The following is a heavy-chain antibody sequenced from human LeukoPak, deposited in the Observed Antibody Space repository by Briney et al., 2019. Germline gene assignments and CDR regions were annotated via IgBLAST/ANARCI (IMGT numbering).Heavy chain of an antibody. V-gene: IGHV3-23*01. CDR1: GFTLSSYA. CDR3: AKVPRAWWFDP. J-gene: IGHJ5*02. Sequence: GSLRLSCGASGFTLSSYAMSWVRQAPGKGLEWVSSISASGGSTNYADSVKGRFTISRDNSKNTLYLQMNSLRAEDTALYYCAKVPRAWWFDPWGQGTLVTVSS. CDR2: ISASGGST.